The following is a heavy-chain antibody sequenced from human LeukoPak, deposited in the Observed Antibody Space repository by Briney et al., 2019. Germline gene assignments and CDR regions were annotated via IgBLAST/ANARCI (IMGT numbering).Heavy chain of an antibody. J-gene: IGHJ4*02. D-gene: IGHD1-14*01. CDR1: GFTFSTYA. V-gene: IGHV3-23*01. Sequence: PGGSLRLSCAASGFTFSTYAMTWVRQAPGKGLEWVSGISGSGASTYYADSVKGRFTISRDNSNNTLYLQMNSLRAEDTALYYCAKAIRQNRDLYDYWGQGTLVTVSS. CDR2: ISGSGAST. CDR3: AKAIRQNRDLYDY.